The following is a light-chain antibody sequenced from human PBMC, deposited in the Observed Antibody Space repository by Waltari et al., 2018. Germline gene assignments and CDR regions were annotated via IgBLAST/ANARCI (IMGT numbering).Light chain of an antibody. Sequence: HTVVTQEPSLTVSPGGTVTPTCASSSGTVASHYYPNWFQQTPGQPPRALIYSTSKRHSWTPARFSGSLLGGKAALTLSGVQPEDEADYYCLLYYGGAQPWVFGGGTKLTVL. V-gene: IGLV7-43*01. CDR2: STS. J-gene: IGLJ3*02. CDR3: LLYYGGAQPWV. CDR1: SGTVASHYY.